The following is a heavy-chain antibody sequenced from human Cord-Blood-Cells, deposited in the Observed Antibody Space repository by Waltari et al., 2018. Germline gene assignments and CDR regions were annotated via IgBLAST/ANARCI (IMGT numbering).Heavy chain of an antibody. CDR3: ARGRGWLYGSGSYYGGTFDY. V-gene: IGHV4-34*01. CDR1: GGSFSGYY. D-gene: IGHD3-10*01. Sequence: QVQLQQWGAGLLKPSETLSLTCAVYGGSFSGYYWSWIRQPPGKGLEWIGEINHSGSTNYNPSLKSRVTISVDTSKNQFSLKLSSVAAADTAVYYCARGRGWLYGSGSYYGGTFDYWGQGTLVTVSS. CDR2: INHSGST. J-gene: IGHJ4*02.